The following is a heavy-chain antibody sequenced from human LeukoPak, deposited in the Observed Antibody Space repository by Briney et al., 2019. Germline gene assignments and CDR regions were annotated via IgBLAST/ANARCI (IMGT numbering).Heavy chain of an antibody. Sequence: GGSLRLSCAASGFTFSSYWMSWVRQAPGKGLEWVANIKQDGSEKYYVDSVKGRFTISRDNAKNSLYLQMNSLRAEDTAVYYCARELYGSGSYCPTMDVWGQGTTVTVSS. D-gene: IGHD3-10*01. CDR3: ARELYGSGSYCPTMDV. CDR2: IKQDGSEK. V-gene: IGHV3-7*03. CDR1: GFTFSSYW. J-gene: IGHJ6*02.